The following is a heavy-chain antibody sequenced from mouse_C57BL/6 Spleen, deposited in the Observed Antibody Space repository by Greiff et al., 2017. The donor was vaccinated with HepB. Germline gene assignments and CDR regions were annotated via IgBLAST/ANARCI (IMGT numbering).Heavy chain of an antibody. CDR3: ARHSNYPYYYAMDY. CDR1: GFTFSDYG. Sequence: EVMLVESGGGLVKPGGSLKLSCAASGFTFSDYGMHWVRQAPEKGLEWVAYISSGSSTIYYADTVKGRFTISRDNAKNTLFLQMTSLRSEDTAMYYCARHSNYPYYYAMDYWGQGTSVTVSS. CDR2: ISSGSSTI. J-gene: IGHJ4*01. V-gene: IGHV5-17*01. D-gene: IGHD2-5*01.